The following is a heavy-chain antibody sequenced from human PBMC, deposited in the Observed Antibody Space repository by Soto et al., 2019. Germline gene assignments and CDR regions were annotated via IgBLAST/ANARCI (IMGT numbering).Heavy chain of an antibody. J-gene: IGHJ6*03. CDR2: IYYSGST. V-gene: IGHV4-59*01. CDR3: GKGAGDVYYYYYYMDV. Sequence: SETLSLTCTVSGGSISSYYWSWIRQPPGKGLEWIGYIYYSGSTNYNPSLKSRVTISVDTSKNQFSLKLSSVTAADTAVYYCGKGAGDVYYYYYYMDVWGKGTTVTVSS. CDR1: GGSISSYY.